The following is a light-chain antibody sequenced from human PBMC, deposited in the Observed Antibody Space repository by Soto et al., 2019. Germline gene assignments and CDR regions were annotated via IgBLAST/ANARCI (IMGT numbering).Light chain of an antibody. CDR3: QHYDSPPPKYT. CDR2: GAS. J-gene: IGKJ2*01. Sequence: EIVLTQSPGTLSLSPGERATLSCRASQTISSSYLAWYQQKPGQAPRLLIFGASSRATDIPDRFSGSGSGTDFTLTISRLQPEDFAVDSCQHYDSPPPKYTFGQGTKLEIK. V-gene: IGKV3-20*01. CDR1: QTISSSY.